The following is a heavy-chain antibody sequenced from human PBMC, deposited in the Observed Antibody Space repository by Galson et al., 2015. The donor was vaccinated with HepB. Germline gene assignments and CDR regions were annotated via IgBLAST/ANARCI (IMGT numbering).Heavy chain of an antibody. CDR3: ARGQQLEAFDY. D-gene: IGHD6-13*01. CDR2: IYSGGST. CDR1: GFTVSSNY. J-gene: IGHJ4*02. V-gene: IGHV3-66*01. Sequence: SLRLSCAASGFTVSSNYMSWVRQAPGKGLEWVSVIYSGGSTYYADSVKGRFTISRDNSKNTLYLQMNSLRAEDTAVYYCARGQQLEAFDYWGQGTLVTVSS.